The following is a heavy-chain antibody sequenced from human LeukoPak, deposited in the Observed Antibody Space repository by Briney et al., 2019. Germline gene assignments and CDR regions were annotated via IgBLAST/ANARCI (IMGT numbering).Heavy chain of an antibody. CDR3: AREILRDYYYGMDV. CDR1: GYTFTSYD. CDR2: MNPNSGNT. Sequence: ASVKVSCKASGYTFTSYDINWVRQATGQGLEWMGWMNPNSGNTGYAQKFQGRVTMTRNASISTAYMELSSLRSEDTAVYYCAREILRDYYYGMDVWGQGTTVTVSS. D-gene: IGHD2-8*02. V-gene: IGHV1-8*01. J-gene: IGHJ6*02.